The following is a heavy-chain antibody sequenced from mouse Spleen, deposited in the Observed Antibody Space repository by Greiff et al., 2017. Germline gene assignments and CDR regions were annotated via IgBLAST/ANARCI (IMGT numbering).Heavy chain of an antibody. CDR1: GYTFTSYW. V-gene: IGHV1-55*01. J-gene: IGHJ4*01. Sequence: QVHVKQPGAELVKPGASVKMSCKASGYTFTSYWITWVKQRPGQGLEWIGDIYPGSGSTNYNEKFKSKATLTVDTSSSTAYMQLSSLTSEDSAVYYCATGKGAMDYWGQGTSVTVSS. D-gene: IGHD4-1*01. CDR2: IYPGSGST. CDR3: ATGKGAMDY.